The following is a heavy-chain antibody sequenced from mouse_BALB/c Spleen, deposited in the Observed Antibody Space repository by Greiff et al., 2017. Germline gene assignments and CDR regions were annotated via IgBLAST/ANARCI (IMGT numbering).Heavy chain of an antibody. CDR3: ARERGYGNYNAMDY. Sequence: VQLVESGPGLVAPSQSLSITCTVSGFSLTSYGVHWVRQPPGKGLEWLGVIWAGGSTNYNSALMSRLSISKDNSKSQVFLKMNSLQTDDTAMYYCARERGYGNYNAMDYWGQGTSVTVSS. CDR1: GFSLTSYG. V-gene: IGHV2-9*02. J-gene: IGHJ4*01. CDR2: IWAGGST. D-gene: IGHD2-1*01.